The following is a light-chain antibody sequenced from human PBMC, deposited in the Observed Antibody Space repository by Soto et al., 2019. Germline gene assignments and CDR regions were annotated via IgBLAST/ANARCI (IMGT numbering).Light chain of an antibody. V-gene: IGLV2-14*01. CDR2: EVS. Sequence: QSALTQPASVSGSPGQSITISCTGTSSDVGGYNYVSWYQQHPVKAPKLMISEVSNRPSGVSNRFSGSKSGNTASLTISGLQAEDEADYYCSSYTSSSTLVFVGGTKLTVL. J-gene: IGLJ2*01. CDR1: SSDVGGYNY. CDR3: SSYTSSSTLV.